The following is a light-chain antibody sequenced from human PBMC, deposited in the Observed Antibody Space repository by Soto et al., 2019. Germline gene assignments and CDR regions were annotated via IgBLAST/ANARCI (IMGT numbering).Light chain of an antibody. J-gene: IGLJ1*01. CDR1: SSNIGAGYD. CDR2: GNS. V-gene: IGLV1-40*01. Sequence: QLVLTQPPSVSGAPGQRVTISCTGSSSNIGAGYDVHWYQQLPGTAPKLLIYGNSNRPSGVPDRFSGSKSGTSASLAITGLQAEDEADYYCQSHDSSLTLFGTGTKLTVL. CDR3: QSHDSSLTL.